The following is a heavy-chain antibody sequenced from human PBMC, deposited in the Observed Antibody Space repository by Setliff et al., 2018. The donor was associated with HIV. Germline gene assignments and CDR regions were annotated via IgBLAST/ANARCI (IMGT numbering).Heavy chain of an antibody. D-gene: IGHD3-16*02. CDR1: GYTFRSYG. J-gene: IGHJ6*03. V-gene: IGHV1-18*01. Sequence: GASVKVSCKASGYTFRSYGINWVRQAPGQGLEWMGWSSGYNENTKYAKNLQGRVTIAADEFTSTAYMELSSLRSEDTAVYYCVRGGQYYRSTYYYYCMDVWGKGTTVTVSS. CDR2: SSGYNENT. CDR3: VRGGQYYRSTYYYYCMDV.